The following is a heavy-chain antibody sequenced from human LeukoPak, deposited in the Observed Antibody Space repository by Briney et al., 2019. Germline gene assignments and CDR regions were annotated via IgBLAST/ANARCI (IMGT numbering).Heavy chain of an antibody. Sequence: IPSETLSHPCTVSGGSISSGSFYWSWIRQTAGKGLEWVGRMFTSGSTNYNPSLESRVTISVDTSKNQFSLKLSSVTAADTAVYYCARGTLTVYWPGAYYFDYWGQGTLVTVSS. CDR3: ARGTLTVYWPGAYYFDY. V-gene: IGHV4-61*02. CDR1: GGSISSGSFY. J-gene: IGHJ4*02. D-gene: IGHD3-9*01. CDR2: MFTSGST.